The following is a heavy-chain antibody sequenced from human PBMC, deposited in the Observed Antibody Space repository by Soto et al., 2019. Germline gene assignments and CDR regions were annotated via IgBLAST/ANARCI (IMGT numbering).Heavy chain of an antibody. V-gene: IGHV2-26*01. J-gene: IGHJ6*02. D-gene: IGHD3-3*01. CDR3: ARMGAVYDFWSGYYGTYYYYGMDV. CDR1: GFSLSNARMG. CDR2: IFSNDEK. Sequence: VSGPTLVNPTETLTLTCTVSGFSLSNARMGVSWIRQPPGKALEWLAHIFSNDEKSYSTSLKSRLTISKDTSKSQVVLTMTNTDPVDTATYYCARMGAVYDFWSGYYGTYYYYGMDVWGQGTTVTVSS.